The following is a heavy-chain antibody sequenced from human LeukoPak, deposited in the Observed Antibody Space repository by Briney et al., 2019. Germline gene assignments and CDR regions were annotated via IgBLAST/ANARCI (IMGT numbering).Heavy chain of an antibody. Sequence: GGSLRLSCAASGFTFSSYGMSWVRQAPGKGLEWVSAISGSGGSTYYADSVKGRFTISRDNSKNTLYLQMNSLRAEDTAVYYCARWGGYYSYYFDYWGQGTLVTVSS. J-gene: IGHJ4*02. CDR2: ISGSGGST. CDR1: GFTFSSYG. CDR3: ARWGGYYSYYFDY. V-gene: IGHV3-23*01. D-gene: IGHD3-3*01.